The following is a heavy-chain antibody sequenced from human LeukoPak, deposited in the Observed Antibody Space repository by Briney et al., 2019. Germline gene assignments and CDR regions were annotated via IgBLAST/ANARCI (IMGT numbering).Heavy chain of an antibody. J-gene: IGHJ3*02. CDR1: GGSISSYY. Sequence: SETLSLTCTVSGGSISSYYWSWIRQPPGKGLEWIGYIYYSGSTNYNPSLKSRVTISVDTSKNQFSLKLSSVTAADTAVYYCARTYYYDSSDYAAFDIWGQGTMVTVSS. D-gene: IGHD3-22*01. CDR3: ARTYYYDSSDYAAFDI. CDR2: IYYSGST. V-gene: IGHV4-59*01.